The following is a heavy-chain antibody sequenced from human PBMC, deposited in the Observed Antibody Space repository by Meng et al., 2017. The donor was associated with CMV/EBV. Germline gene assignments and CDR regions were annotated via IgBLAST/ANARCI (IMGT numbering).Heavy chain of an antibody. CDR1: GSSISRGYF. V-gene: IGHV4-38-2*02. CDR3: ARDLTLSAVPAAVGY. CDR2: IHHSGST. Sequence: SETLSLTCTVSGSSISRGYFWGWIRQPPGKGLEWIGSIHHSGSTSYKSSLKSRVTISVDTAKNQFSLKLSSVTAADTAVYDCARDLTLSAVPAAVGYWGQGTLVTVSS. D-gene: IGHD2-2*01. J-gene: IGHJ4*02.